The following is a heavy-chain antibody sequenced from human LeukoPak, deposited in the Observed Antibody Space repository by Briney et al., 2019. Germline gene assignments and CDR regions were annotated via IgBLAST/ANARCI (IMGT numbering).Heavy chain of an antibody. CDR3: ARGSAAVRPYYFDY. V-gene: IGHV3-23*01. CDR2: VSDNGGAT. J-gene: IGHJ4*02. CDR1: GFTFSSYW. Sequence: GGSLRLSCAASGFTFSSYWMSWVRQAPGKGLEWVSAVSDNGGATWYADSVQGRFTVSRDNSQNTFYLQMNSLRAEDTAVYFCARGSAAVRPYYFDYWGQGILVTVSS. D-gene: IGHD6-13*01.